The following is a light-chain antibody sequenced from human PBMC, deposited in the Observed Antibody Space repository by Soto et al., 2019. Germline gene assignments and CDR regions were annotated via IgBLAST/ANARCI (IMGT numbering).Light chain of an antibody. Sequence: QSALTQPASVSGSPGQSITISCTGTSSDVGGYNNVSWYQQHPGKAPKLMIYEVNYRPSGVSNRFSGSKSGNTASLTISGLQAEDEADYYCSSYTSSSTGVFGTGTKLTVL. CDR3: SSYTSSSTGV. CDR2: EVN. J-gene: IGLJ1*01. V-gene: IGLV2-14*01. CDR1: SSDVGGYNN.